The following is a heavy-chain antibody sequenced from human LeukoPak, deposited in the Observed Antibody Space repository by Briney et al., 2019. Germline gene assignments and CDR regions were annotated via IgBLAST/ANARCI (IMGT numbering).Heavy chain of an antibody. CDR1: GGSFSGYY. CDR3: ARGLYCSSTSCYGPGNNRFDP. J-gene: IGHJ5*02. D-gene: IGHD2-2*01. Sequence: SETLSLTCAVYGGSFSGYYWSWIRQPPGKGLEWIGEINHSGSTNYNPSLKSRVTISVDTSKNQFSLKLSSMTAADTAVYYCARGLYCSSTSCYGPGNNRFDPWGQGTLVTGSS. CDR2: INHSGST. V-gene: IGHV4-34*01.